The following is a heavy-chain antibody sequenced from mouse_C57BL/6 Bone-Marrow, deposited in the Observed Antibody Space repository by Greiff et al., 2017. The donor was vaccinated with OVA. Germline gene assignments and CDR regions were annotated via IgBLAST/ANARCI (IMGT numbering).Heavy chain of an antibody. CDR2: IDPSDSYT. J-gene: IGHJ2*01. V-gene: IGHV1-50*01. D-gene: IGHD2-4*01. CDR1: GYTFTSYW. Sequence: QVHVKQPGAELVKPGASVKLSCKASGYTFTSYWMQWVKQRPGQGLEWIGEIDPSDSYTNYNQKFKGKATLTVDTSSSTAYMQLSSLTSEDSAVYYCARRYDYDRGDYWGQGTTLTVSS. CDR3: ARRYDYDRGDY.